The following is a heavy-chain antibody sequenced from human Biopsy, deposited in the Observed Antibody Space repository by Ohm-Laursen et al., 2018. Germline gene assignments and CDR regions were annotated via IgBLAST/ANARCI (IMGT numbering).Heavy chain of an antibody. J-gene: IGHJ6*02. CDR1: GFSLSARGMC. Sequence: PTQTLTLTCDFPGFSLSARGMCVRWIRQPPGKALEWLARIDWDDYKDYRVSLKDRLTISKATSENQVVLTMTNTDPADTGTYFCARTPIAIFSAGLVYRHRRHLQGMDVWGQGTAVTVS. V-gene: IGHV2-70*11. CDR3: ARTPIAIFSAGLVYRHRRHLQGMDV. CDR2: IDWDDYK. D-gene: IGHD6-13*01.